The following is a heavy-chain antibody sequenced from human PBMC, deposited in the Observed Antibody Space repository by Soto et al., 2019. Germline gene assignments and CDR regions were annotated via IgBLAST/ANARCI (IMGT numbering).Heavy chain of an antibody. CDR2: ISGSGGST. Sequence: RRLSCAASGFTFSSYAMSWVRQAPGKGLEWVSAISGSGGSTYYADSVKGRFTISRDNSKNTLYLQMNSLRAEDTAVYYCAKAGAEYYDIPQNWFDPWGQGTLVTVSS. CDR3: AKAGAEYYDIPQNWFDP. CDR1: GFTFSSYA. J-gene: IGHJ5*02. D-gene: IGHD3-9*01. V-gene: IGHV3-23*01.